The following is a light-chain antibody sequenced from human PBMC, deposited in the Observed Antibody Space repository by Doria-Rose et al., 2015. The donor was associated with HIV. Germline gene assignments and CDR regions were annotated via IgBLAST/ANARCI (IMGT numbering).Light chain of an antibody. CDR2: AAS. CDR1: QGISSY. CDR3: QQYYSYPRT. V-gene: IGKV1-8*01. J-gene: IGKJ2*01. Sequence: IQMTQSPSSLSASTGDRVTITCRASQGISSYLAWYQQKPGKAPKLLIYAASTLQSGVPSRFSGSGSGTDFTLTISCLQSEDFAAYYCQQYYSYPRTFGQGTK.